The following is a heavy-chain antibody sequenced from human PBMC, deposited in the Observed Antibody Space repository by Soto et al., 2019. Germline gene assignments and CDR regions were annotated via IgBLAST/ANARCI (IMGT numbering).Heavy chain of an antibody. V-gene: IGHV3-33*01. J-gene: IGHJ6*02. Sequence: GGSLRLSCAASGFTFSSYGMHWVRQAPGKGLEWVAVIWYDGSNKYYADSVKGRFTISRDSSKNTLYLQMNSLRAEDTAVYYCARWVVAATHYYYYGMDVWGQGTTVTVSS. CDR1: GFTFSSYG. CDR2: IWYDGSNK. D-gene: IGHD2-15*01. CDR3: ARWVVAATHYYYYGMDV.